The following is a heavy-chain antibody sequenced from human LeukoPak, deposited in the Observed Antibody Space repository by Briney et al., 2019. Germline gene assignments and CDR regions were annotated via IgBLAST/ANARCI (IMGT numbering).Heavy chain of an antibody. CDR1: GFTFSSYA. V-gene: IGHV3-23*01. CDR2: ISGSGGST. J-gene: IGHJ4*02. D-gene: IGHD3-10*01. CDR3: AKSGRAYGSGSYYNDY. Sequence: GGSLRLSCAASGFTFSSYAMSWVRQAPGKGLEWVSVISGSGGSTYYADSVKGRFTISRDNSKNTLYLQMNSLRAEDTAVYYCAKSGRAYGSGSYYNDYWGQGTLDTVSS.